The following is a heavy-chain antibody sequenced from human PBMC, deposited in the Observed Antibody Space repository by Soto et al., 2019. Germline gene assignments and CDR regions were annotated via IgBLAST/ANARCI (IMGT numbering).Heavy chain of an antibody. CDR1: GFSLNSRGEG. V-gene: IGHV2-5*02. J-gene: IGHJ4*02. CDR3: ARPRGSLD. CDR2: IYWDNDE. D-gene: IGHD1-26*01. Sequence: APGPTLVNPTQSLALNCTFSGFSLNSRGEGVGWIRQPPGKALEWLALIYWDNDERYSSSLKSRLTITKDTSRNQVVLTMTNMDPVDTGTYYCARPRGSLDWGQGTQVTVSS.